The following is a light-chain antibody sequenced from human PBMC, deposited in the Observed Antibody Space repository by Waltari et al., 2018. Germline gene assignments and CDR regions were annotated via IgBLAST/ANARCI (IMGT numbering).Light chain of an antibody. J-gene: IGKJ2*01. CDR2: DAS. CDR1: QDITNY. Sequence: DIQMTQFPSSLSASLGDRVTIACHASQDITNYLNWYQQTIGRAPKLLIYDASNLETGVSSRFSGSGSGTNFTFVISSLQPEDIATYYCQQSDGLPRTFGQGTQVEIK. CDR3: QQSDGLPRT. V-gene: IGKV1-33*01.